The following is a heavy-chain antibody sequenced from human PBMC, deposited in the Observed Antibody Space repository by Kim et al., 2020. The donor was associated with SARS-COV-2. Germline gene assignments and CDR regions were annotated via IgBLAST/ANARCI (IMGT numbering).Heavy chain of an antibody. V-gene: IGHV3-7*01. CDR1: GFTFNAYW. CDR2: MNDTGSIK. CDR3: ARAGGGGTVDY. Sequence: GGSLRLSCAASGFTFNAYWMSWVRQTPGRGLEWVANMNDTGSIKFYADSVKGRFTISRDNAKNSLYLQMNSLRAEDTAIYYCARAGGGGTVDYWCQVTL. D-gene: IGHD1-7*01. J-gene: IGHJ4*02.